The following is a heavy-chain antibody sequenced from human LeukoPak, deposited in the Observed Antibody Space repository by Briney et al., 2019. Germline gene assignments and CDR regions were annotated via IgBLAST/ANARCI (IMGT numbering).Heavy chain of an antibody. V-gene: IGHV1-18*01. Sequence: ASVKVSCKASGGTFSSYAISWVRQAPGQGLEWMGWISAYNGNTNYAQKFQGRVTMTTDTSTSTAYMELRSLRSDDTAVYYCAISYIGVGAAFDIWGQGTKVTVSS. CDR2: ISAYNGNT. CDR1: GGTFSSYA. CDR3: AISYIGVGAAFDI. J-gene: IGHJ3*02. D-gene: IGHD2-15*01.